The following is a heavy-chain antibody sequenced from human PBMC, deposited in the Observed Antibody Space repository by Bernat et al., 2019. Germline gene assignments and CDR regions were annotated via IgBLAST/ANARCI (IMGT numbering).Heavy chain of an antibody. V-gene: IGHV5-51*01. D-gene: IGHD6-13*01. CDR3: TRQQLIWFDH. CDR1: GYSFTSYW. CDR2: IYPGDSDT. J-gene: IGHJ5*02. Sequence: LVQSGAEVKKPGESLKISCKGSGYSFTSYWIGWVRQMPGKGLEWMGIIYPGDSDTRYSPYFQVQVTISADKSISTTYLQWSSLKASDTDMYYCTRQQLIWFDHWGQGTLVTVSS.